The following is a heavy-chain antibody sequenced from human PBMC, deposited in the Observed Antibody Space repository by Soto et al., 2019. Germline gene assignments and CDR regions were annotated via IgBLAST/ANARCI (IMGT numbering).Heavy chain of an antibody. CDR1: GGSFSGYY. Sequence: PSETLSLTCAVYGGSFSGYYWGWTRQPPGKGLEGIGEINHSGSTNYNPSLKSRVTISVDTSKNQFSLKLSSVTAADTAVYYCARIFRAFVVVPAAMSRAVMDVWGKGTTVTVSS. J-gene: IGHJ6*03. D-gene: IGHD2-2*01. CDR2: INHSGST. CDR3: ARIFRAFVVVPAAMSRAVMDV. V-gene: IGHV4-34*01.